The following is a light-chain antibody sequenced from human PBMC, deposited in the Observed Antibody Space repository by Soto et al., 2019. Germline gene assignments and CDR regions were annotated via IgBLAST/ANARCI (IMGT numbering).Light chain of an antibody. V-gene: IGLV2-14*03. CDR3: SSYTSSNTLSTHV. Sequence: QSALTQPASVSGSPGQSITISCTGTSSDVGGYNYVSWYQHHPGKAPKLMIYDVSNRPSGVSNRFSGSKSGNTASLIISGLQAEDEADYYCSSYTSSNTLSTHVFGAVTEVTVL. CDR1: SSDVGGYNY. CDR2: DVS. J-gene: IGLJ1*01.